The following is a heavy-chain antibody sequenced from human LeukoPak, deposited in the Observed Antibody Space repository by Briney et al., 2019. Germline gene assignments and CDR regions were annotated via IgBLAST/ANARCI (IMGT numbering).Heavy chain of an antibody. Sequence: SESLSLTCTVSGGSISSSSYYWGWIRQPPGKGLEWIGSIYYSGSTYYNPSLKSRVTMSVDTSKNQFSLKLSSVTAADTAVYYCARRYGSGSYYKFDPWGQGALVTVSS. CDR3: ARRYGSGSYYKFDP. J-gene: IGHJ5*02. CDR1: GGSISSSSYY. D-gene: IGHD3-10*01. CDR2: IYYSGST. V-gene: IGHV4-39*07.